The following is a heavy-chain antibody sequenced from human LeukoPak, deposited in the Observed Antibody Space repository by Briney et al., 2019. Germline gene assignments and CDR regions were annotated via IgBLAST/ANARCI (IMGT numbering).Heavy chain of an antibody. Sequence: GGSLRLSCAASRFTCSSYEMNWVRQAPGKGLEWVSYISRSGSTIYYADSVKGRFTVSRDNAKNSLYLQMNSLRVEDTAVYYCASRAKIAVAWAFDSRGPGTLVTVSS. CDR3: ASRAKIAVAWAFDS. CDR1: RFTCSSYE. V-gene: IGHV3-48*03. D-gene: IGHD6-19*01. J-gene: IGHJ4*02. CDR2: ISRSGSTI.